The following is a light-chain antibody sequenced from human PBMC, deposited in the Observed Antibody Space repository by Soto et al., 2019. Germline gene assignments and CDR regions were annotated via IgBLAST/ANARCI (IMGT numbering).Light chain of an antibody. V-gene: IGKV1-5*03. J-gene: IGKJ4*01. CDR3: LQYNIYPFT. CDR2: NAS. Sequence: IQVTHSASALSLSIKDRETVTFPASQSVSSALASYQQTPGKAPKLLMYNASSLESGVPSKFSGSGSGGEFTLTISSLQPDDFATYYCLQYNIYPFTFGGGTKVDI. CDR1: QSVSSA.